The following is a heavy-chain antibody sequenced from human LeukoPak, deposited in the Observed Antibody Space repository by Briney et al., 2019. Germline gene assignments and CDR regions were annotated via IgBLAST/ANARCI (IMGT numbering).Heavy chain of an antibody. J-gene: IGHJ4*02. V-gene: IGHV3-7*02. D-gene: IGHD2-15*01. Sequence: PGGSLRLSCAASGFTFSSYWMSWVRQAPGKGLEWVANIKEDGSEKHYVDSVKGRFTISRDNAKNSLYLQMNSLRAEDTAVYYCARGRGCSGGSCYNDYWGQGTLVTVSS. CDR1: GFTFSSYW. CDR2: IKEDGSEK. CDR3: ARGRGCSGGSCYNDY.